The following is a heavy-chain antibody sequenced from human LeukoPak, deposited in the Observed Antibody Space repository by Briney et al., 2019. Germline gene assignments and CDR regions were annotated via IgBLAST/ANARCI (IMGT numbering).Heavy chain of an antibody. D-gene: IGHD2-21*01. J-gene: IGHJ4*02. CDR2: ISYDGSNE. CDR3: ARARVRGVSFFAY. CDR1: GFTFSTYA. Sequence: GGSLRLSCEASGFTFSTYAMHWVRQAPGKGLEWVSEISYDGSNEYYADSVKGRFTISRGKSKNTLYLQMNSLTAEDSAVYYCARARVRGVSFFAYWGQGTLVTVSS. V-gene: IGHV3-30*01.